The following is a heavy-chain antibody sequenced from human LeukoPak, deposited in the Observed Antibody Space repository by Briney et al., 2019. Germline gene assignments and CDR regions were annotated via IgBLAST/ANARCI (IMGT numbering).Heavy chain of an antibody. Sequence: GGSLRLSCAASGVTFSDYYMSWIRQAPGKGLEWVSYISSSGNTIYYADSVKGRFTISRDNAQNSLYLQMNSLRAEDTAVYYCARASGYSGYDPFDYWGQGTLVTVSS. CDR3: ARASGYSGYDPFDY. CDR2: ISSSGNTI. V-gene: IGHV3-11*01. J-gene: IGHJ4*02. D-gene: IGHD5-12*01. CDR1: GVTFSDYY.